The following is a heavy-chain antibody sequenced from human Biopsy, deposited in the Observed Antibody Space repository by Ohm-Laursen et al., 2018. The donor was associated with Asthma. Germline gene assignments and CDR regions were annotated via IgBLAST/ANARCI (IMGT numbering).Heavy chain of an antibody. CDR2: LIPVLGTP. Sequence: SSVKVSCKASGDSFSNYAISWVRQAPGQGLEWMGGLIPVLGTPDHAQMFEGRVTITADDSTSTAYMELSSLSSEDTAVYYCARGYSGSDRIVYYYSGLEVWGQGTTVTV. V-gene: IGHV1-69*01. J-gene: IGHJ6*02. D-gene: IGHD5-12*01. CDR1: GDSFSNYA. CDR3: ARGYSGSDRIVYYYSGLEV.